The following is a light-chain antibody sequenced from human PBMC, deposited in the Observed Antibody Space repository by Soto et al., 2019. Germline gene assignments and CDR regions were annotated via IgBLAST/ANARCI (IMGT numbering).Light chain of an antibody. CDR3: SSFASSNTWV. V-gene: IGLV2-8*01. Sequence: QSALTQPPSASGSPGQSVTISCTGTSSDVGAYNYVSWYQQHAGKAPKLVIYEVTKLPSGVPDRFSGSKSANTASLTVSGLQAEDEEDYNCSSFASSNTWVFGAGTQLTVL. CDR1: SSDVGAYNY. J-gene: IGLJ3*02. CDR2: EVT.